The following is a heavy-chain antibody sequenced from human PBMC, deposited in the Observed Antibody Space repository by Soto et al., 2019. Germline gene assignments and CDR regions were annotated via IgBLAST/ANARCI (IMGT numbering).Heavy chain of an antibody. J-gene: IGHJ3*02. Sequence: GGSLRLSFAASGFTFSSYAMHWVRQAPGKGLEWVAVISYDGSNKYYADSVKGRFTISRDNSKNTLYLQMNSLRAEDTAVYYCARVGDYYDSSGYYDAFDIWGQGTMVTVSS. V-gene: IGHV3-30-3*01. D-gene: IGHD3-22*01. CDR2: ISYDGSNK. CDR3: ARVGDYYDSSGYYDAFDI. CDR1: GFTFSSYA.